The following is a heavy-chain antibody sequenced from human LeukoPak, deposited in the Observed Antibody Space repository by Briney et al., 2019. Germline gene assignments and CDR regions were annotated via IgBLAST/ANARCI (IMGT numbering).Heavy chain of an antibody. V-gene: IGHV3-23*01. J-gene: IGHJ3*02. Sequence: GGSLRLSCVASGFTFNNYAMSWVRQAPGKGLEWVSTISGSGTKTYYADSVKGRFTISRDNSKNTLSLQMNSLRAEHTAVYYCAKDLKALWFGEAFDAFDIWGQGTMATVSS. D-gene: IGHD3-10*01. CDR2: ISGSGTKT. CDR3: AKDLKALWFGEAFDAFDI. CDR1: GFTFNNYA.